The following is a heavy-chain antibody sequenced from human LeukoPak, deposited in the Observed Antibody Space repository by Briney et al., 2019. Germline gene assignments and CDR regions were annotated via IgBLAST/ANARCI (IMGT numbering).Heavy chain of an antibody. CDR2: ISGSGGST. CDR1: GFTFSSYG. Sequence: GGSLRLSCAASGFTFSSYGMSWVRQAPGKGLEWVSAISGSGGSTYYADSVKGRFTISRDNSKNTLYLQMNSLRAEDTAVYYCAKDLIIYSSSRRAFDYWGQGTLVTVSS. CDR3: AKDLIIYSSSRRAFDY. J-gene: IGHJ4*02. D-gene: IGHD6-13*01. V-gene: IGHV3-23*01.